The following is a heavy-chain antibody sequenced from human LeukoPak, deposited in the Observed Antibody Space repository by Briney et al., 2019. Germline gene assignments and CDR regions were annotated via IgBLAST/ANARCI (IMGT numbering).Heavy chain of an antibody. CDR3: ARARVLRYFDWSLTTHRRPPDAFDI. J-gene: IGHJ3*02. CDR1: GGYISSGMYY. D-gene: IGHD3-9*01. CDR2: IYTSGST. V-gene: IGHV4-61*02. Sequence: SETLSLTCTVSGGYISSGMYYRSWIRQPAGKGLEWIGRIYTSGSTNYNPSLKSRVTISVDTSKNQFSLKLSSVTAADTAVYYYARARVLRYFDWSLTTHRRPPDAFDIWGQGTMVTVSS.